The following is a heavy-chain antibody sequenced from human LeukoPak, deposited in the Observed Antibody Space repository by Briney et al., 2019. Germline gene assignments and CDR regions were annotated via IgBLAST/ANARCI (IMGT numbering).Heavy chain of an antibody. CDR2: ISYDGSNK. Sequence: GGSLRLSCAASGFTFSSYAMHWVRQAPGKGLEWVAVISYDGSNKYYADSVKGRFTISRDNSKNTLYLQMNSLRAEDTAVYYCARGSLPLVLWGQGTLVTVSS. V-gene: IGHV3-30*04. D-gene: IGHD1-26*01. J-gene: IGHJ4*02. CDR3: ARGSLPLVL. CDR1: GFTFSSYA.